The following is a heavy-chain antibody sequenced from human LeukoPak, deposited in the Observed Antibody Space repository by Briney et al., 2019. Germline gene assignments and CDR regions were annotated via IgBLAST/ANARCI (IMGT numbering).Heavy chain of an antibody. CDR2: IYTSGST. Sequence: SQTLSLTCTVSGGSISSGSYYWSWIRQPAGKGLEWIGRIYTSGSTNYNPSLKSRVTISVDTSKNQISLKLSSVTAADTAVYYCAREPGDYYYDSSGYEGWFDPWGQGTLVTVSS. CDR1: GGSISSGSYY. J-gene: IGHJ5*02. CDR3: AREPGDYYYDSSGYEGWFDP. D-gene: IGHD3-22*01. V-gene: IGHV4-61*02.